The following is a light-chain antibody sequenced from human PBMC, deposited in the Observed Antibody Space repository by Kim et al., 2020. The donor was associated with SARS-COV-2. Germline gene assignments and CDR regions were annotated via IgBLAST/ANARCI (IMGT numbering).Light chain of an antibody. V-gene: IGKV1-39*01. CDR2: TAS. Sequence: SASVGDRVAITWRASQTINNYLNWYQQKPETAPKLLIYTASKLESGVPSRFSGSGSGTDFTLTISNLQPEDFATYYCQQSNSVLYTFGQGTKLEIK. CDR3: QQSNSVLYT. J-gene: IGKJ2*01. CDR1: QTINNY.